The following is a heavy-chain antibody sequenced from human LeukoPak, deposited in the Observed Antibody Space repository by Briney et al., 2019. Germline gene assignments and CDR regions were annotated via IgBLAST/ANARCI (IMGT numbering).Heavy chain of an antibody. V-gene: IGHV4-59*01. CDR1: GGSISSYY. Sequence: SETLSLTCTVSGGSISSYYWSWIRQPPGKGLEWIGYIYYSGSTNYNPSHKSRVTISVDTSKNQFSLKLSSGTAADTAVYYCAGGYSYGSTYYYMDVWGKGTTVTISS. D-gene: IGHD5-18*01. CDR3: AGGYSYGSTYYYMDV. CDR2: IYYSGST. J-gene: IGHJ6*03.